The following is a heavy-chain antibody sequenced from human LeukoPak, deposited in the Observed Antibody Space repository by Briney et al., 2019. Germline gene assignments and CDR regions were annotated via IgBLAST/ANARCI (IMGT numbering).Heavy chain of an antibody. CDR3: ARWFERKGSGWYSQYYYYGMDV. Sequence: ASVKVSCKASGYTFTGYYMHWVRQAPGQGLEWMGRINPNSGGTNYAQKFQGRVTMTRDTSISTAYMELSRLRSDDTAVYYCARWFERKGSGWYSQYYYYGMDVWGQGTTVTVSS. CDR2: INPNSGGT. J-gene: IGHJ6*02. D-gene: IGHD6-19*01. CDR1: GYTFTGYY. V-gene: IGHV1-2*06.